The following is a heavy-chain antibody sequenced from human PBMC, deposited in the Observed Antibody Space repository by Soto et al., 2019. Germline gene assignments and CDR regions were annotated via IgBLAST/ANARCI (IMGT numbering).Heavy chain of an antibody. CDR3: ARPWQLVHAYDY. D-gene: IGHD6-6*01. Sequence: QVQLVQSGAEVKKPGSSVKVSCKASAVTFSSYAISWVRQAPGQGLEWMGVVIPIFGTANNAQKFQARVTITADDSKSTDYTELSSIRSEDTAVYYCARPWQLVHAYDYWGQGTLVTVSS. J-gene: IGHJ4*02. CDR2: VIPIFGTA. V-gene: IGHV1-69*12. CDR1: AVTFSSYA.